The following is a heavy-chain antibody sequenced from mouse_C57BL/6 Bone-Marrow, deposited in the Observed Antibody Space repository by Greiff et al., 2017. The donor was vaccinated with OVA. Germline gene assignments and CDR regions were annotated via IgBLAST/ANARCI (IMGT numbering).Heavy chain of an antibody. Sequence: EVQLQESGGGLVKPGGSLKLSCAASGFTFSSYAMSWVRQTPEKRLEWVATISDGGSYTYYPDNVKGRFTISRDNAKNNLYLQMSHLKSEDTAMYYCARDGTGAWFAYWGQGTLVTVSA. D-gene: IGHD4-1*01. J-gene: IGHJ3*01. CDR3: ARDGTGAWFAY. CDR1: GFTFSSYA. CDR2: ISDGGSYT. V-gene: IGHV5-4*01.